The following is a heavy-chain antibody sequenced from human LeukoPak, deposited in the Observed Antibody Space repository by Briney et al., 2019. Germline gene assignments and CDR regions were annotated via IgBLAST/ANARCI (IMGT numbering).Heavy chain of an antibody. D-gene: IGHD2-2*01. V-gene: IGHV1-69*05. CDR1: GDTFSSYA. J-gene: IGHJ4*02. CDR3: ASTQRYCSSTSCSYYFDY. CDR2: IIPIFGTA. Sequence: GASVKVSCKASGDTFSSYAISWVRQAPGQGLEWMGGIIPIFGTANYAQKFQGRVTITTDESTSTAYMELSSLRSEDTAVYYCASTQRYCSSTSCSYYFDYWGQGTLVTVSS.